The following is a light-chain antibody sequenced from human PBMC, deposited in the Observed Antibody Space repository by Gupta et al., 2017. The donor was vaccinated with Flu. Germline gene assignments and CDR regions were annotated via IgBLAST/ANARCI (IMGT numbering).Light chain of an antibody. J-gene: IGLJ3*02. Sequence: SSDVGGYNYVSWYQQYPGKAPNLMIYEVSNRPSGVSDRFSGSKSGNTASLTISGLQAEDEADYYCSSYTSSSTRVFGGGTKLTVL. CDR2: EVS. CDR3: SSYTSSSTRV. V-gene: IGLV2-14*01. CDR1: SSDVGGYNY.